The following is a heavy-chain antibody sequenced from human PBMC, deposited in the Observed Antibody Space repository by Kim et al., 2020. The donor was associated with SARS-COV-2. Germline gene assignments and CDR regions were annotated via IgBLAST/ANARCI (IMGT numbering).Heavy chain of an antibody. CDR3: AHSLKPSGIDV. V-gene: IGHV2-5*01. Sequence: KRYSPSLKSRLTITKDTSKNQVVLTMTNMDPVDTATYYCAHSLKPSGIDVWGQGTTVTVSS. CDR2: K. J-gene: IGHJ6*02.